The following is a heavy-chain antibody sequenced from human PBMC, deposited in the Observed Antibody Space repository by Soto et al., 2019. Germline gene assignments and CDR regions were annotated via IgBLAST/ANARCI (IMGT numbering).Heavy chain of an antibody. CDR2: INHSGST. D-gene: IGHD2-8*02. Sequence: SETLSLTCAVYGGSFSGYYWTWIRQPPGTGLEWIGEINHSGSTDYNPSLKSRVTISVDTSKNQFSLKLTSVTAADTVVYYCARDKITGLFDYWGQGTLVTVSS. J-gene: IGHJ4*02. V-gene: IGHV4-34*01. CDR3: ARDKITGLFDY. CDR1: GGSFSGYY.